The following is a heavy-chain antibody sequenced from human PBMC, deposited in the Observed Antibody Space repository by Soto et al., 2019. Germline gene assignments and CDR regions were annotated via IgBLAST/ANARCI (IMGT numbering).Heavy chain of an antibody. J-gene: IGHJ4*02. V-gene: IGHV1-2*04. D-gene: IGHD6-19*01. CDR3: ARGKTVAGTGGYYFDY. Sequence: ASVKVSCKASGYTFTGYYMHWVRQAPGQGHEWMGWINPNSGGTNYAQKFQGWVTMTRDTSISTAYMELSRLRSDDTAVYYCARGKTVAGTGGYYFDYWGQGTLVTVSS. CDR1: GYTFTGYY. CDR2: INPNSGGT.